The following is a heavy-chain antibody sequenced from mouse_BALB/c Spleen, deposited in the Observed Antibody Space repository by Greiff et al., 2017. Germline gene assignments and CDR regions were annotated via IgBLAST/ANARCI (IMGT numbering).Heavy chain of an antibody. J-gene: IGHJ2*01. V-gene: IGHV2-6-7*01. CDR1: GFSLTGYG. D-gene: IGHD1-1*01. CDR3: ARNYGSSYYFDY. Sequence: QVQLKESGPGLVAPSQSLSITCTVSGFSLTGYGVNWVRQPPGKGLEWLGMIWGDGSTDYNSALKSRLSISKDNSKSQVFLKMNSLQTDDTARYYCARNYGSSYYFDYWGQGTTLTVSS. CDR2: IWGDGST.